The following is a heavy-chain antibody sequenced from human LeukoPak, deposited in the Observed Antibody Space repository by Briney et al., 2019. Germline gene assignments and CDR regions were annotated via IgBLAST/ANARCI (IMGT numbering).Heavy chain of an antibody. D-gene: IGHD6-6*01. J-gene: IGHJ5*02. V-gene: IGHV1-2*02. Sequence: GASVKVSCKASGYTFTGYYMHWVRQAPGQGLEWMGWINPNSGGTNYAQKFQGRVTMTRDTSISTAYMEPSRLRSDDTAVYYCARDRTRSIAVRTGWFDPWGQGTLVTVSS. CDR1: GYTFTGYY. CDR2: INPNSGGT. CDR3: ARDRTRSIAVRTGWFDP.